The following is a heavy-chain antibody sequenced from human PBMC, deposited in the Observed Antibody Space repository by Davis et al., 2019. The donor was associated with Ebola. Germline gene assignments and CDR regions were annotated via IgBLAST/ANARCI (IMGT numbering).Heavy chain of an antibody. J-gene: IGHJ4*02. CDR1: GFTFDDYA. D-gene: IGHD3-22*01. CDR2: ISWNSGSI. V-gene: IGHV3-9*01. CDR3: ARGRSGYAPFDY. Sequence: SLKISSAASGFTFDDYAMHWVRQAPGKGLEWVSGISWNSGSIGYADSVKGRFTISRDNAKNSLYLQMNSLRAEDTALYYCARGRSGYAPFDYWGQGTLVTVSS.